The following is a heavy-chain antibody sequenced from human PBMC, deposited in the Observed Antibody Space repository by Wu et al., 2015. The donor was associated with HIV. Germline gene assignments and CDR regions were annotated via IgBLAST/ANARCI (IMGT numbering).Heavy chain of an antibody. CDR3: ARQRAYTSGWYIFDY. J-gene: IGHJ4*02. D-gene: IGHD6-19*01. Sequence: QVQLVQSEAEVKKPGASVKVSCKASGYTFTSYDINWVRQATGQGLEWMGWMNPRTGNTGYAQKFQGRVTMTRDTSISTANMELSSLRSEDTAVYYCARQRAYTSGWYIFDYWGQGTLVTVSS. CDR2: MNPRTGNT. V-gene: IGHV1-8*01. CDR1: GYTFTSYD.